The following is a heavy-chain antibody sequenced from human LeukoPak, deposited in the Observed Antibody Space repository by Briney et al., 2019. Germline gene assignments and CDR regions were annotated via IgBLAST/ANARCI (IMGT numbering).Heavy chain of an antibody. D-gene: IGHD3-10*01. CDR2: INHSGST. CDR1: GGSFSGYY. J-gene: IGHJ3*02. Sequence: PSETLSLTCAVYGGSFSGYYWSWIRQPPGKGLEWIGEINHSGSTNYNPSLKSRVTISVDTSKNQFSLKLSSVTAADTAVYYCARGRTRLLWFGEIGAFDIWGQGTMVTVSS. CDR3: ARGRTRLLWFGEIGAFDI. V-gene: IGHV4-34*01.